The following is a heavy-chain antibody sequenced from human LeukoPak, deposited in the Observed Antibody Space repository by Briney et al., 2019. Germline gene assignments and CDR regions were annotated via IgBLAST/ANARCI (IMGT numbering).Heavy chain of an antibody. J-gene: IGHJ4*02. V-gene: IGHV1-2*02. CDR3: ARGGGRYSVDY. CDR1: GYTFIDYY. D-gene: IGHD1-26*01. CDR2: ISPNSGGT. Sequence: ASVKVSCKASGYTFIDYYMHWVRQAPGQGLEWIGWISPNSGGTKSVQKFQGRVTMTRDTSITTVYMELSGLSFDDTAVYYYARGGGRYSVDYWGQGTLVIVSS.